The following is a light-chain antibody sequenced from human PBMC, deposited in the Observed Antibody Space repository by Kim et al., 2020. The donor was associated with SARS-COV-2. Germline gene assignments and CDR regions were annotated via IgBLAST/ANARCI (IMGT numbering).Light chain of an antibody. CDR2: DAY. V-gene: IGKV1-33*01. CDR3: QQYGSLVT. Sequence: DIQMTQSPSSLSASVGDRVTITCQASHDISNHLNWYQQKPGKAPKLLIYDAYSLEAGVPSRFSGSASGTGFTLTISGLQPEDFATYYCQQYGSLVTFGGGTKLEI. CDR1: HDISNH. J-gene: IGKJ4*01.